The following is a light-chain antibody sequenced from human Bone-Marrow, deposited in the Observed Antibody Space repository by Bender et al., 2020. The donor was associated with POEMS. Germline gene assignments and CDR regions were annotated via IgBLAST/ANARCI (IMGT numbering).Light chain of an antibody. CDR2: DDS. Sequence: SYVLTQPPSVSVAPGQTARITCGGNNIGGKGVQWYQQRPGQAPVLVIYDDSDRPSGIPDRFSGSKSGTSASLAISGLRSEDEADYYCAAWDDSLSGVVFGGGTKLTVL. CDR1: NIGGKG. CDR3: AAWDDSLSGVV. V-gene: IGLV3-21*02. J-gene: IGLJ2*01.